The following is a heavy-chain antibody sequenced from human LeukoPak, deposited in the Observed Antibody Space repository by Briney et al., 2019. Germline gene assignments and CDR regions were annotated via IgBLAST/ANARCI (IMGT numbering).Heavy chain of an antibody. J-gene: IGHJ5*02. D-gene: IGHD3-9*01. V-gene: IGHV5-51*01. CDR3: ARFWKYYDILTGYSENWFDP. CDR1: GYSFTSYW. Sequence: GESLKISCKGSGYSFTSYWIGWVRQMPGKGLDWMGIIYPGDSDTRYSPSFQGQVTISADKSISTAYLQWSSLKASDTAMYYCARFWKYYDILTGYSENWFDPWGQGTLVTVSS. CDR2: IYPGDSDT.